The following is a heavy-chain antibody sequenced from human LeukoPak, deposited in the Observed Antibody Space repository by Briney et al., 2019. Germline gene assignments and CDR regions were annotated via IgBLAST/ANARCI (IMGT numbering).Heavy chain of an antibody. Sequence: QPGGSLRLSCAASGFTFSSYEMNWVRQAPGKGLEWVSYISSSGSTIYYADSVKGRFTISRDNAKNSLYLQMNSLRAEDTALYYCARETRLLWFGGYYYYYYMDVWGKGTMVTVSS. V-gene: IGHV3-48*03. J-gene: IGHJ6*03. CDR1: GFTFSSYE. CDR3: ARETRLLWFGGYYYYYYMDV. D-gene: IGHD3-10*01. CDR2: ISSSGSTI.